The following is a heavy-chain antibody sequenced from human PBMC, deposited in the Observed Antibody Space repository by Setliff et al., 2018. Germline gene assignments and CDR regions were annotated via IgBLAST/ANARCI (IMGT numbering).Heavy chain of an antibody. J-gene: IGHJ6*02. D-gene: IGHD2-15*01. CDR1: GYTFTSYA. CDR3: AREPHLRYCSGGSRYSLPMDV. CDR2: INAGNGNT. V-gene: IGHV1-3*01. Sequence: GASVKVSCKASGYTFTSYAMHWVRQAPGQRLEWMGWINAGNGNTKYSQKFQGRVTITRDTSASTAYMELSSLRSEDTAVYYCAREPHLRYCSGGSRYSLPMDVWGQGTTVTVSS.